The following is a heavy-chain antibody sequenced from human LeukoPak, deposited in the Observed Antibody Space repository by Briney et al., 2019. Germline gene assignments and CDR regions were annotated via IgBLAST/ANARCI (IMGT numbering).Heavy chain of an antibody. Sequence: QPGGSLRLSCAASGFIFSNYGMHWVRQAPGKGLEWVSGTSDRGDYTYYADSVKGRFTISRDSSKNTLFLQMNSLRAEDTALYFCARKAQYNGHYPLDYWGQGTLVTVSS. CDR2: TSDRGDYT. CDR3: ARKAQYNGHYPLDY. J-gene: IGHJ4*02. D-gene: IGHD1-7*01. CDR1: GFIFSNYG. V-gene: IGHV3-23*01.